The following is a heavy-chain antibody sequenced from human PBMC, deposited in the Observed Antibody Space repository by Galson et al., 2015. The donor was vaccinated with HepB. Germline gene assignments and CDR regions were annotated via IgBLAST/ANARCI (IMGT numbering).Heavy chain of an antibody. CDR2: INPNSGGT. J-gene: IGHJ5*02. CDR3: ARVAQWPVGFDP. Sequence: SVKVSCKASGYTFTGYYMHWVRQAPGQGLEWMGWINPNSGGTNYAQKFQGRVTTTRDTSISTAYMELSRLRSDDTAVYYCARVAQWPVGFDPWGQGTLVTVSS. CDR1: GYTFTGYY. V-gene: IGHV1-2*02. D-gene: IGHD6-19*01.